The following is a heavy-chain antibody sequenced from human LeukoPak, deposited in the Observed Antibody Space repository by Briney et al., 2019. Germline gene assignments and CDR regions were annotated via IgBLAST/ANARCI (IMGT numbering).Heavy chain of an antibody. CDR1: GFTFSSYA. CDR2: ISYDGSNK. V-gene: IGHV3-30*04. CDR3: ARDIAVALFDY. D-gene: IGHD6-19*01. J-gene: IGHJ4*02. Sequence: GGSLRLSCAASGFTFSSYAMHWVRQAPGKGLEWVAVISYDGSNKYYADSVKGRFTISRDNSKNTLYLQMNSLRAEDTAVYYCARDIAVALFDYWGQGTLVIVSS.